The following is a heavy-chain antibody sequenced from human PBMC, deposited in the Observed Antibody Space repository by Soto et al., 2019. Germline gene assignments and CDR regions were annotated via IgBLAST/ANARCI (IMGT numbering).Heavy chain of an antibody. Sequence: GGSLRLSCTASGFTFIKYALHWVRQAPGKGLEWVAVISYDGSNKDSADSVKGRFTISRDNSKNTLFLQMNSLRVEDTAVYYCARVLSGDWYYYYGMDVWGQGTSVTVSS. V-gene: IGHV3-30-3*01. CDR2: ISYDGSNK. CDR3: ARVLSGDWYYYYGMDV. CDR1: GFTFIKYA. J-gene: IGHJ6*02. D-gene: IGHD3-9*01.